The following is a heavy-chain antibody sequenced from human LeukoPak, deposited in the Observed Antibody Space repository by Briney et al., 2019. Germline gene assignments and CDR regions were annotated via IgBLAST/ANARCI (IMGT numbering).Heavy chain of an antibody. CDR2: IYYSGST. Sequence: SETLSLTCAVSGGSFSGHYWSWIRQPPGKGLEWIGSIYYSGSTYYNPSLKSRVTISVDTSKNQFSLKLSSVTAADTAVYYCASGSTGSPPYDYWGQGTLVTVSS. CDR1: GGSFSGHY. V-gene: IGHV4-34*01. CDR3: ASGSTGSPPYDY. J-gene: IGHJ4*02. D-gene: IGHD1-1*01.